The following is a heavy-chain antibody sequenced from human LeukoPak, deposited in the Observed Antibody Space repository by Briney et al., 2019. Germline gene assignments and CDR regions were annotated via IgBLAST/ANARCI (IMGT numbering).Heavy chain of an antibody. V-gene: IGHV4-34*01. J-gene: IGHJ4*02. Sequence: PSEPLSLTCAVWGEPFRGYYWSWIRQPPGKGLEWIGEINHSGSTNYNPSLKSRVTISVDTSKNQFSLKLSSVTAADTAVYYCARGLSRDIVVVPAANNFDYWGQGTLVTVSS. CDR2: INHSGST. D-gene: IGHD2-2*01. CDR1: GEPFRGYY. CDR3: ARGLSRDIVVVPAANNFDY.